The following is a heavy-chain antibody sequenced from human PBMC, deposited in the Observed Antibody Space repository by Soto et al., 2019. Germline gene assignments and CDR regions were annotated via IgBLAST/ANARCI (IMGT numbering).Heavy chain of an antibody. CDR1: GFTFSRYA. V-gene: IGHV3-23*01. CDR3: VKVIEAETFYFDY. Sequence: GALRLSCAASGFTFSRYAKSLVRQAPGKGLEWVSAISGSGGSTYYADSVKGRFTISRDNSKNTLYLQMNSLRAEDTAVYYWVKVIEAETFYFDYWGQGSLVTVSS. CDR2: ISGSGGST. J-gene: IGHJ4*02. D-gene: IGHD6-13*01.